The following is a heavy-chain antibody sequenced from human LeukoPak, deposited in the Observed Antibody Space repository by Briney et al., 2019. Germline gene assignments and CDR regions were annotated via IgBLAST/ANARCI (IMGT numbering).Heavy chain of an antibody. CDR2: ISYDGSNK. Sequence: GGSLRLSCAPSGFTFTNYGMHWVRQAPGKGLEWVAVISYDGSNKYYADSVKGRFNISRDNSKNTLYLQMNSLRAEDTAVYYCAKEIFTYYYDSSGPRGYFDYWGQGTLVTVSS. J-gene: IGHJ4*02. CDR1: GFTFTNYG. CDR3: AKEIFTYYYDSSGPRGYFDY. D-gene: IGHD3-22*01. V-gene: IGHV3-30*18.